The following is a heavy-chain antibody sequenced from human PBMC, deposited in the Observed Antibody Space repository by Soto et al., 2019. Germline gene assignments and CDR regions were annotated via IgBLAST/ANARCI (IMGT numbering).Heavy chain of an antibody. D-gene: IGHD3-22*01. V-gene: IGHV3-7*05. CDR3: ARVEPSDNSAYRPVDY. J-gene: IGHJ4*02. Sequence: GGSLRLSCAASGFTFSTYWLSWVRQAPGKGLEWVANIKQDGSEKNYVDSVKGRFTISRDNAKNSLYLLMSSLRAEDTAVYYCARVEPSDNSAYRPVDYWGQGTQVTVSS. CDR2: IKQDGSEK. CDR1: GFTFSTYW.